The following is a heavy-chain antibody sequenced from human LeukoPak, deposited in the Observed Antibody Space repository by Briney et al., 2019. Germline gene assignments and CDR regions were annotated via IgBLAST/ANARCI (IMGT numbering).Heavy chain of an antibody. CDR1: GYSISSGYY. CDR3: ASRFTGYSSSWYYFDS. J-gene: IGHJ4*02. D-gene: IGHD6-13*01. Sequence: TSQTLSLTCTVSGYSISSGYYWGWIRQPPGKGLEWIGSIYHSGSTYYNPSLKSRVTISVDTSKNQFSLKLSSMTAADTAVYYCASRFTGYSSSWYYFDSWGQGTLVTVSS. V-gene: IGHV4-38-2*02. CDR2: IYHSGST.